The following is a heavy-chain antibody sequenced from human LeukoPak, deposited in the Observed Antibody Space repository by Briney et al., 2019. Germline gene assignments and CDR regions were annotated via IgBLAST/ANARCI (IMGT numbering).Heavy chain of an antibody. CDR1: GFTFSSYA. CDR2: ISYDGSNK. Sequence: PGRSLRLSCAASGFTFSSYAMHWVRQAPGKGLEWVAVISYDGSNKYYADSVKGRFTISRDNSENTLYLQMNSLRAEDTAVYYCARAIITMVREPPTYWGQGTLVTVSS. D-gene: IGHD3-10*01. V-gene: IGHV3-30-3*01. J-gene: IGHJ4*02. CDR3: ARAIITMVREPPTY.